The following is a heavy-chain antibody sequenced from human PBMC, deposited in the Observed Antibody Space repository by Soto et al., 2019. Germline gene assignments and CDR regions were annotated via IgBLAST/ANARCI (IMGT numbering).Heavy chain of an antibody. Sequence: QVQLVESGGGVVQPGRSLRLSCAASGFSISTYALHWVRQAPGKGPEWVAIISYNGNNKHYADSVKGRFTISRDNSKNSVDLQMNSLIVAGTAMYYCARRSFPYSGSPLEPWSDALDIWGQGTRVTVSS. J-gene: IGHJ3*02. CDR3: ARRSFPYSGSPLEPWSDALDI. V-gene: IGHV3-30*04. CDR2: ISYNGNNK. CDR1: GFSISTYA. D-gene: IGHD1-26*01.